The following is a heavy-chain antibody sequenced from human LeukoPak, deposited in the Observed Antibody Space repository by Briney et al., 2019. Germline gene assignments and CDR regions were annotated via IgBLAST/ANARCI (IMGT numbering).Heavy chain of an antibody. J-gene: IGHJ4*02. CDR3: ARDLGNSGWYTFDY. D-gene: IGHD6-19*01. CDR1: GDSVSSNNGA. Sequence: SQTLSLTCAISGDSVSSNNGAWNWIRQSPSRGLEWLGRTYYRSKWYNDYAESMKGRITINPDTSQNQFSLQLNSVTPEDTAVYYCARDLGNSGWYTFDYWGQGTLVTVSS. CDR2: TYYRSKWYN. V-gene: IGHV6-1*01.